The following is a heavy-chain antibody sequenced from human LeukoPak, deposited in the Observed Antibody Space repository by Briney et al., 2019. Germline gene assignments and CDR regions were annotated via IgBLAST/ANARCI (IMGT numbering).Heavy chain of an antibody. Sequence: GGGLRLSSVASVVSSSSFIMNCVPETPGGGLGCVSSIISSSSYIYYADSVKGRFTISRDNAKNSLYLQMNSLRAEDTAVYYCAARWCSSTSCYYNWFDPWGQGTLVTVSS. J-gene: IGHJ5*02. D-gene: IGHD2-2*01. V-gene: IGHV3-21*01. CDR3: AARWCSSTSCYYNWFDP. CDR2: IISSSSYI. CDR1: VVSSSSFI.